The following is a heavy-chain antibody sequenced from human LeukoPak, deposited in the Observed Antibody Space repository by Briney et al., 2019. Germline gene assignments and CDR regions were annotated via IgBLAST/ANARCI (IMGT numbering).Heavy chain of an antibody. J-gene: IGHJ4*02. CDR1: GFIFSNYG. CDR3: ARGPKYQGYFDY. Sequence: GGSLRLSCAASGFIFSNYGMSWVRQAPGKGLEWVSAISGSGGSTYYADSVKGRFTISRDNAKNTLYLQMNSLRAEDTAVYYCARGPKYQGYFDYWGQGTLVTVSS. D-gene: IGHD2-2*01. CDR2: ISGSGGST. V-gene: IGHV3-23*01.